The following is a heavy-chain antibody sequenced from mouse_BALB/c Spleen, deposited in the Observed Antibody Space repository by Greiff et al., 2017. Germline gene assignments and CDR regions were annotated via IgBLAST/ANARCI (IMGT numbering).Heavy chain of an antibody. CDR2: IYPGSGST. CDR1: GYTFTSYW. J-gene: IGHJ2*01. Sequence: LKQPGSELVRPGASVKLSCKASGYTFTSYWMHWVKQRPGQGLEWIGNIYPGSGSTNYDEKFKSKGTLTVDTSSSTAYMHLSSLTSEDSAVYYCTRSGGNPFDYWGQGTTRTVSS. CDR3: TRSGGNPFDY. D-gene: IGHD2-1*01. V-gene: IGHV1S22*01.